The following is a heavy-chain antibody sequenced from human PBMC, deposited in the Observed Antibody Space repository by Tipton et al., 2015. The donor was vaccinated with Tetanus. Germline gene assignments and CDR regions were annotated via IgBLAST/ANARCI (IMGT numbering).Heavy chain of an antibody. CDR2: IYYSGTT. CDR1: GGSISSYY. CDR3: ARTSGYLYSSY. D-gene: IGHD3-3*01. Sequence: LRLSCTVSGGSISSYYWSWIRQPPGKGLEWIGYIYYSGTTKYNPSLKSRVAMSVDTSKNQLSLKLSSVTSADTAVYYCARTSGYLYSSYWGQGTLVTVSS. J-gene: IGHJ1*01. V-gene: IGHV4-59*01.